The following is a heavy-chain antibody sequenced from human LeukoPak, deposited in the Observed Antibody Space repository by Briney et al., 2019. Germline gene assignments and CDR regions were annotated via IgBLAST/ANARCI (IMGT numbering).Heavy chain of an antibody. V-gene: IGHV3-7*04. J-gene: IGHJ6*03. CDR3: ARGKAALMDV. CDR1: AFTFSSYW. CDR2: IKQDGSEK. Sequence: GGSMRLSWTASAFTFSSYWMSWVRQAPGKGMEWVANIKQDGSEKYYVDSVKGRFTISRDNAKNSLYLQMNSLGGDDTALYYCARGKAALMDVWGKGTTVTVSS. D-gene: IGHD6-6*01.